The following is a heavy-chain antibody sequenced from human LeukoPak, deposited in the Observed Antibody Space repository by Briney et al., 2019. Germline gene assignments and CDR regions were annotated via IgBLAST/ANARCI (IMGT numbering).Heavy chain of an antibody. Sequence: PGESLKISCKGGGYSFSSYWIGWVRQMPGKGLEWMGIIYPGDSDTRYSPSFQGQVTISADKSISTAYLQWSNLKASDTAMYYCARHGGTTVVTLDYWGQGTLVTVSS. CDR1: GYSFSSYW. V-gene: IGHV5-51*01. CDR3: ARHGGTTVVTLDY. CDR2: IYPGDSDT. J-gene: IGHJ4*02. D-gene: IGHD4-23*01.